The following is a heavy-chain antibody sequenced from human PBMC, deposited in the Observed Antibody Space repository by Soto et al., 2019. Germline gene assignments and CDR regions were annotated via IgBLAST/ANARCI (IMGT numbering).Heavy chain of an antibody. CDR2: IWYDGSNK. D-gene: IGHD3-10*01. CDR3: ARSARGSGSYSNY. CDR1: GFTFSSYG. J-gene: IGHJ4*02. Sequence: GGSLRLSCAASGFTFSSYGMHGVRQAPGKGLEWVAVIWYDGSNKYYADSVKGRFTISRDNSKNTLYLQMDSLRAEDTAVYYCARSARGSGSYSNYWGQGTLVTVSS. V-gene: IGHV3-33*01.